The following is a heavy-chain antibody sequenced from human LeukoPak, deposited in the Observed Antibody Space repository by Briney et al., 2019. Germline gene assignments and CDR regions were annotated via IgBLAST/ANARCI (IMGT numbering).Heavy chain of an antibody. CDR1: GFTFSSYG. Sequence: GGSLRLSCAASGFTFSSYGMHWVRQAPGKGLGWVAVIWYDGSNKYYADSVKGRFTISRDNSKNTLYLQMNSLRAEDTAVYYCARDPVKTGWSWGFDYWGQGTLVTVSS. J-gene: IGHJ4*02. D-gene: IGHD3-16*01. CDR2: IWYDGSNK. V-gene: IGHV3-33*01. CDR3: ARDPVKTGWSWGFDY.